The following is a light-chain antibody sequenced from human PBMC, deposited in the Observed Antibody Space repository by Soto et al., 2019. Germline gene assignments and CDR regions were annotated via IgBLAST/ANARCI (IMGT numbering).Light chain of an antibody. CDR1: SNDIGAYNY. J-gene: IGLJ2*01. V-gene: IGLV2-14*03. Sequence: QSALTQPASVSGSPGQSITISCTGTSNDIGAYNYVSWYQQHPGKAPKLLIYDVTNRPSGISDRFSGSKSGRTASLTISGLQPEDEADHYCSSYTSIIAVVFGGGTKVTVL. CDR2: DVT. CDR3: SSYTSIIAVV.